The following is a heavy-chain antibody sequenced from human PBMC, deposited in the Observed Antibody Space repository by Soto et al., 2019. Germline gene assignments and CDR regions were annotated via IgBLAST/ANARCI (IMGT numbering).Heavy chain of an antibody. CDR3: ARGLSSGYYNWFDP. Sequence: LGESLNISCNGSGYSFTVHLIAWVRQMPGKGLEWMGIIYPGDSETRYSPSFQGQVTISVDKSISTAYLQWSSLKASDTAMYYCARGLSSGYYNWFDPWGQGTQVTVSS. J-gene: IGHJ5*02. V-gene: IGHV5-51*01. CDR2: IYPGDSET. D-gene: IGHD3-22*01. CDR1: GYSFTVHL.